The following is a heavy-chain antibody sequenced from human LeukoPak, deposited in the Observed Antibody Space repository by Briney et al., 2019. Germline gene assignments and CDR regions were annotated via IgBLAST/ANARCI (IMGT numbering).Heavy chain of an antibody. CDR1: GDSVSSKNGA. CDR2: TYYRSKWYD. V-gene: IGHV6-1*01. D-gene: IGHD6-19*01. Sequence: SQTLSLTCAISGDSVSSKNGAWNWIRQSPSGGLEWLGRTYYRSKWYDEYADSVKGRVTISPDTSKNQFSLHVYSVTPEDTAVYYCARVLGTSGWYTFDFWGQGTLVTVSS. CDR3: ARVLGTSGWYTFDF. J-gene: IGHJ5*01.